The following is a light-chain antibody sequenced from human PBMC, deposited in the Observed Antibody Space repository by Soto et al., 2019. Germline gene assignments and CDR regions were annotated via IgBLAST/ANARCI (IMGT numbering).Light chain of an antibody. J-gene: IGLJ2*01. CDR2: DVN. CDR1: SSDIGAYNF. V-gene: IGLV2-14*03. CDR3: TSWTTSTTMI. Sequence: QSVLTQPASVSGSPGQSITISCPGTSSDIGAYNFVSWYQQHPGKAPKLMLYDVNIRPSGVSNRFSGSKSGNTASLTISGPQAEDEADYYCTSWTTSTTMIFGGGTKVTV.